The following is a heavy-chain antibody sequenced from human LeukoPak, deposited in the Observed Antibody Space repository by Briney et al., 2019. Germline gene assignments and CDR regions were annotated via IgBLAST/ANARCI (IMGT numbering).Heavy chain of an antibody. Sequence: GASVKVSCKASGYTFAGYYMHWVRQAPGQGLGWMGRIYPNSGGTNYAQKFQGRVAMTRDTSISTAYMELSRLRSDDTAVYYCAALLAASGNWFDPWGQGTLVTVSS. D-gene: IGHD6-13*01. V-gene: IGHV1-2*06. CDR3: AALLAASGNWFDP. J-gene: IGHJ5*02. CDR2: IYPNSGGT. CDR1: GYTFAGYY.